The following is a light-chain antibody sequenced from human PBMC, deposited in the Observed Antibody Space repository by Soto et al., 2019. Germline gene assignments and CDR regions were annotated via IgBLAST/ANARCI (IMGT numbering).Light chain of an antibody. CDR2: DDS. CDR1: SSDVGTYIL. CDR3: CSYAGSSTFHVI. J-gene: IGLJ2*01. V-gene: IGLV2-23*01. Sequence: QSVLTQPASVSGSPGQSLTISCTGTSSDVGTYILVSWYQQPPGKAPKLMIYDDSKRPSGVSNRFSGSKSGNTASLTISGLQAEDEADYYCCSYAGSSTFHVIFGGGTKVTVL.